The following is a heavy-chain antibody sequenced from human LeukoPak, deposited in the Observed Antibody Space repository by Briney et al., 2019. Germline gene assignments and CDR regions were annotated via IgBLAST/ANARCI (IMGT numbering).Heavy chain of an antibody. CDR1: GVSISPYY. CDR2: IYYSGST. CDR3: ARVFRDGSGSYPYYYYYMDV. Sequence: SETLSLTCAVSGVSISPYYWSWVRQPPGKGLGWIGYIYYSGSTNYNPSLKSRVTISIDTSKNQFSLKLSSVTAADTAVYYCARVFRDGSGSYPYYYYYMDVWGKGTTVTVSS. J-gene: IGHJ6*03. V-gene: IGHV4-59*12. D-gene: IGHD3-10*01.